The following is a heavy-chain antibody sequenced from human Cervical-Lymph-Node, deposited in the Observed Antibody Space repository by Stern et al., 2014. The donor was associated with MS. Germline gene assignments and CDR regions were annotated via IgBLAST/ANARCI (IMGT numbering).Heavy chain of an antibody. V-gene: IGHV1-3*04. CDR3: ARGGGSTLATFGSLLPVAWFDP. Sequence: VQLVESGAEVKKPGASVKVSCKASGYTFTSHAMHWVRQAPGQRLEWMGWIDTGKGKTKYSEKFQGSVRITRDTSPSQGYMALRGLRSEDTAVYYCARGGGSTLATFGSLLPVAWFDPWGQGTLVTVSS. D-gene: IGHD2-15*01. CDR1: GYTFTSHA. CDR2: IDTGKGKT. J-gene: IGHJ5*02.